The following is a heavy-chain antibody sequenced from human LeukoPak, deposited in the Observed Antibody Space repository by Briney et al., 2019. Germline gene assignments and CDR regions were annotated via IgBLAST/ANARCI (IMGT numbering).Heavy chain of an antibody. CDR3: AGTPYSSSWYPGAFDI. J-gene: IGHJ3*02. Sequence: SETLSLTCTVSGGSISSYYGSWIRQPPGKGLEWIGYIYYSGSTNYNPSLKSRVTISVDTSKNQFSLKLSSVTAADTAVYYCAGTPYSSSWYPGAFDIWGQGTMVTVSS. D-gene: IGHD6-13*01. CDR1: GGSISSYY. V-gene: IGHV4-59*01. CDR2: IYYSGST.